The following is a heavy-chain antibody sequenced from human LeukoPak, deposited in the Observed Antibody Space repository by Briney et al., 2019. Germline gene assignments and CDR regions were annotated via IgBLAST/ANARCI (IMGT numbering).Heavy chain of an antibody. V-gene: IGHV1-18*01. CDR1: GYTFTSYG. J-gene: IGHJ6*03. Sequence: ASVKVSCKASGYTFTSYGISWVRQAPGQGLEWMGWISAYNGNTNYAQKLQGRVTMTTDTSTNTAYMELRSLRSDDTAVYYCARHGPGVVTIPKSYMDVWGKGTTVTVSS. CDR2: ISAYNGNT. D-gene: IGHD3-3*01. CDR3: ARHGPGVVTIPKSYMDV.